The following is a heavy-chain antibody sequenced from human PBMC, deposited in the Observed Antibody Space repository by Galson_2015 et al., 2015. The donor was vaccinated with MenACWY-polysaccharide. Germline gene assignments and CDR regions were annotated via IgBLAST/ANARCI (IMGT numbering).Heavy chain of an antibody. D-gene: IGHD2-21*01. CDR3: ARERATVIADSNCMDV. CDR1: GFAFTRYR. Sequence: PLRLSCAASGFAFTRYRMNWVRQAPGKGLEWLSYITGSSETIYYADSVKGRFTISGDNAQKSLVLQLRSLTVEDTAVYYCARERATVIADSNCMDVWGQGTAVTVSS. V-gene: IGHV3-48*01. CDR2: ITGSSETI. J-gene: IGHJ6*02.